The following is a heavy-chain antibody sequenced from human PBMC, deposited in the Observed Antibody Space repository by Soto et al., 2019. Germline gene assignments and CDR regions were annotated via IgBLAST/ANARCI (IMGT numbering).Heavy chain of an antibody. J-gene: IGHJ3*02. V-gene: IGHV1-18*01. CDR2: ISPYNGRT. D-gene: IGHD2-15*01. CDR3: ARDRYGGNCCDAFDI. Sequence: QAQLVQSGPEVKKPGASVSISCKASGYKFTSYGFIWVRQAPGHGLEWVGWISPYNGRTEYAQKFRGRVTLTRDTSXXXXXXXLSXXRXDXTAVYYCARDRYGGNCCDAFDIWGQGTMVTVSS. CDR1: GYKFTSYG.